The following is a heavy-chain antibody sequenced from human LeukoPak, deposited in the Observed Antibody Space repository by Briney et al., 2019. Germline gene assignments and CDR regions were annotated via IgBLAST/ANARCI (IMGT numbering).Heavy chain of an antibody. CDR1: GFTFSSYG. V-gene: IGHV3-30*18. D-gene: IGHD2-2*01. CDR2: ISYDGSNR. Sequence: PGGSLRLYCAAPGFTFSSYGMHRGRQAAGKGLRWVAVISYDGSNRDYADSVKGRFTISRDNSKNTLYLQMNSLRAEDTAVYYCAKDWELGYCSSTSCFFDYWGQGTLVTVSS. J-gene: IGHJ4*02. CDR3: AKDWELGYCSSTSCFFDY.